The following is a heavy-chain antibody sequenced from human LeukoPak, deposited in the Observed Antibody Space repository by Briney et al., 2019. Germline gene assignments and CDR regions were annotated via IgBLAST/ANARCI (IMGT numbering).Heavy chain of an antibody. CDR3: ARLDFWSGHWYYGMDV. CDR1: GFTFSSYA. J-gene: IGHJ6*02. Sequence: AGGSLRLSCAASGFTFSSYAMSWVRQAPGKGLEWVSAISGSGGSTYYADSGKGRFTISRDNCKNTLYLQMNSLRAEDTAVYYCARLDFWSGHWYYGMDVWGQGTTVTVSS. D-gene: IGHD3-3*01. V-gene: IGHV3-23*01. CDR2: ISGSGGST.